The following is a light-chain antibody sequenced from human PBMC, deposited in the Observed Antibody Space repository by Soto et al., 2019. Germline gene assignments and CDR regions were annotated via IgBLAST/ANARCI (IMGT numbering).Light chain of an antibody. J-gene: IGLJ1*01. V-gene: IGLV6-57*02. Sequence: LTQPHSVSESPGKTVTISCTGSSGSIASNYVQWYQQRPGSAPTTVIYEDNQRPSGVPDRFSGSIDSSSNSASLTISGLKTEDEADYYCQSYDSNRVFGTGTKLTVL. CDR3: QSYDSNRV. CDR2: EDN. CDR1: SGSIASNY.